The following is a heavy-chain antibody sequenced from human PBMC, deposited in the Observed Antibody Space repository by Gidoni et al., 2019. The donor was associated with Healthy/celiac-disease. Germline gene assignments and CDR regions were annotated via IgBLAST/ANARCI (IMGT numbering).Heavy chain of an antibody. CDR3: AKAPRKGIAVANFDY. CDR1: GFTFSSYA. Sequence: EVQLLESGGGLVQPGGSLRLSCAASGFTFSSYAMSWVRQAPGKGLEWVSAISGSGGSTYYADFVKGRFTISRDNSKNTLYLQMNSLRAEDTAVYYCAKAPRKGIAVANFDYWGQGTLVTVSS. D-gene: IGHD6-19*01. CDR2: ISGSGGST. V-gene: IGHV3-23*01. J-gene: IGHJ4*02.